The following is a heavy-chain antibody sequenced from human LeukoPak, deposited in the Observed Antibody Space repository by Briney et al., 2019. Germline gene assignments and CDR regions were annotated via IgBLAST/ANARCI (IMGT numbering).Heavy chain of an antibody. CDR3: AILMITFGGVLGNAFDI. J-gene: IGHJ3*02. CDR1: GYTFTGYY. CDR2: INPNSGGT. D-gene: IGHD3-16*01. V-gene: IGHV1-2*02. Sequence: ASVKVSCKASGYTFTGYYMHWVRQAPGQGLEWMGWINPNSGGTNYAQKFQGRVTMTRDTSISTAYMELRRLRSDDTAVYYCAILMITFGGVLGNAFDIWGQGTMVTVSS.